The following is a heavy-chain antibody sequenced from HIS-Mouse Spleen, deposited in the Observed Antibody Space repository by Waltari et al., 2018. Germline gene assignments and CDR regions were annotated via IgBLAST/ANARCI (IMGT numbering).Heavy chain of an antibody. CDR2: ISYDGSNK. J-gene: IGHJ4*02. CDR1: GFTFSSYG. V-gene: IGHV3-30*18. Sequence: QVQLVESGGGVVQPGRSLRLSCAASGFTFSSYGMHWVRQVPGKGMEMVGVISYDGSNKYYADSVKGRFTISRDNSKNTLYLQMNSLSAEDTAVYYCAKDKHHAFDYWGQGTLVTVSS. CDR3: AKDKHHAFDY.